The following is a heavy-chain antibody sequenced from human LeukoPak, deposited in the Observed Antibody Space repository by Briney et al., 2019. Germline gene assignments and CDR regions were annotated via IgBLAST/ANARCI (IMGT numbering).Heavy chain of an antibody. Sequence: PSETLSLTCTVSGGSISTGRYFWAWIRQSPEKGLEWIGSVFYSGNSYKNPSLKSRVTISVDTSKNQFSLEVHSVTVADSATYYCARHNQCLVLRWFDPWGHGAPVTVSS. J-gene: IGHJ5*02. D-gene: IGHD4/OR15-4a*01. V-gene: IGHV4-39*01. CDR1: GGSISTGRYF. CDR2: VFYSGNS. CDR3: ARHNQCLVLRWFDP.